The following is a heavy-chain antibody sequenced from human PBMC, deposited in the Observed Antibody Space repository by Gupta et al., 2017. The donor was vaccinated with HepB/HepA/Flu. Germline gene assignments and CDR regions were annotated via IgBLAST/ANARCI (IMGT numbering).Heavy chain of an antibody. CDR3: ARVLDYDSSGPESYFDD. J-gene: IGHJ4*02. CDR2: ISSSSSYI. D-gene: IGHD3-22*01. CDR1: GFTFSSYS. Sequence: EVQLVESGGGLVKPGGSLRLSCAASGFTFSSYSMNWVRQAPGKGLEWVSSISSSSSYIYYADSVKGRFTISRDNAKNSLYLQMNSLRAEDTAVYYCARVLDYDSSGPESYFDDWGQGTLVTVYS. V-gene: IGHV3-21*01.